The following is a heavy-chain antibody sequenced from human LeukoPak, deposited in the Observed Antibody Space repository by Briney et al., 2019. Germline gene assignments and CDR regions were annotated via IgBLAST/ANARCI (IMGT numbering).Heavy chain of an antibody. Sequence: SETLSLTCTVSGGSISSGGYYWSWIRQHPGKGLEWIGYIYYSGSTNYNPSLKSRVTISVDTSKNQFSLKLSSVTAADTAVYYCARYGSSWYRYFQHWGQGTLVTVSS. CDR2: IYYSGST. V-gene: IGHV4-31*03. CDR3: ARYGSSWYRYFQH. J-gene: IGHJ1*01. CDR1: GGSISSGGYY. D-gene: IGHD6-13*01.